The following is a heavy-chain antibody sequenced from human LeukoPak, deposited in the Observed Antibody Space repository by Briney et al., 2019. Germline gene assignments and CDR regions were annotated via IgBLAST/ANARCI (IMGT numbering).Heavy chain of an antibody. CDR2: ISTSSTYI. Sequence: GGSLRLSCAASGFTFSSYNMNWVRQAPGKGLEWVSSISTSSTYIYYADSVRGRFTISRDNAKNSLSLQMNSLRAEDTAVYYCARAYYGSGTYYFDIWGQGTMITVSS. V-gene: IGHV3-21*01. CDR3: ARAYYGSGTYYFDI. CDR1: GFTFSSYN. D-gene: IGHD3-10*01. J-gene: IGHJ3*02.